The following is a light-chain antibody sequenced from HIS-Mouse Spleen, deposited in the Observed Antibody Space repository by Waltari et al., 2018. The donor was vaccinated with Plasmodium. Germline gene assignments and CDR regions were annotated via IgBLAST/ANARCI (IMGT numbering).Light chain of an antibody. CDR3: SSYTSSSTPWV. J-gene: IGLJ3*02. Sequence: QSALTQPASVSGSPGQSITISCTGTSSDVGGYNYVPGYQQHPGKAPKLMIYEVSNRPSGVSNRFSGSKSGNTASLTISGLQAEDEADYYCSSYTSSSTPWVFGGGTKLTVL. CDR2: EVS. V-gene: IGLV2-14*01. CDR1: SSDVGGYNY.